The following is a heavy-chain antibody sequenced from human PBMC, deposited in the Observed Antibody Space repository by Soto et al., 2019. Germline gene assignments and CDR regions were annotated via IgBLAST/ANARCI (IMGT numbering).Heavy chain of an antibody. J-gene: IGHJ5*02. Sequence: SQTLCLTSTVSGGSISSSSYYWGWIRQPPGKGLEWIGSIYYSGSTYYNPSLKSRVTISVDTSKNQFSLKLSSVTAADTAVYYCAGDYKRGFDPWGQGTLVPVSS. D-gene: IGHD4-17*01. V-gene: IGHV4-39*01. CDR3: AGDYKRGFDP. CDR1: GGSISSSSYY. CDR2: IYYSGST.